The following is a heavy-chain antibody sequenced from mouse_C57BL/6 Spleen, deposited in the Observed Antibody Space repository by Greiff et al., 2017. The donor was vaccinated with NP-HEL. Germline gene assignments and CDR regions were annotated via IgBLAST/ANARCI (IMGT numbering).Heavy chain of an antibody. D-gene: IGHD1-1*01. CDR2: IDPENGDT. CDR3: TRYYGSSYRYFDV. Sequence: EVQLQQSGAELVRPGASVKLSCTASGFNIKDDYMHWVKQRPEQGLEWIGWIDPENGDTEYASKFQGKATIPADTSSNTAYLQLSSLTSEDTAVYYCTRYYGSSYRYFDVWGTGTTVTVSS. J-gene: IGHJ1*03. V-gene: IGHV14-4*01. CDR1: GFNIKDDY.